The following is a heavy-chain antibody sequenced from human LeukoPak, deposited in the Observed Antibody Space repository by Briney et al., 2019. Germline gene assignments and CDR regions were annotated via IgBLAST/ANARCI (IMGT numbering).Heavy chain of an antibody. J-gene: IGHJ4*02. CDR3: ARLVGATGIVDS. Sequence: GGSLRLSCAASGFTFSSYSMNWVRQAPGKGLEWVSSISSSSSYVYYADSVKGRFTISRDNARNSLYLQMNSLRAEDTAVYYCARLVGATGIVDSWGQGTLVTVSS. D-gene: IGHD1-26*01. CDR1: GFTFSSYS. CDR2: ISSSSSYV. V-gene: IGHV3-21*01.